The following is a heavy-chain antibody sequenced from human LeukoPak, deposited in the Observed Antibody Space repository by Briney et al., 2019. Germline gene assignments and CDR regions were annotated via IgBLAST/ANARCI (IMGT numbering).Heavy chain of an antibody. Sequence: GGSLRLSCAASGFTFRSYSMNWVRQAPGKGLEWVSSIGPSSSSIYYADSVKGRFTISRDNAKNSLYLHMNSLRAEDTAVYYCARDGGSPSGVWGQGTLVTVSS. D-gene: IGHD3-16*01. V-gene: IGHV3-21*01. CDR1: GFTFRSYS. CDR2: IGPSSSSI. J-gene: IGHJ4*02. CDR3: ARDGGSPSGV.